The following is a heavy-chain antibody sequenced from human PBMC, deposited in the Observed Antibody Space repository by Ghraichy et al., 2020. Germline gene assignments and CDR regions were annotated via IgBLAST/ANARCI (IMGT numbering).Heavy chain of an antibody. V-gene: IGHV1-18*01. CDR2: ISAYNGNT. Sequence: ASVKVSCKASGYTFTSYGISWVRQAPGQGLEWMGWISAYNGNTNYAQKLQGRVTMTTDTSTSTAYMELRSLRSDDTAVYYCARVYYDILASDYYYMDVWGKGTTVTVSS. CDR3: ARVYYDILASDYYYMDV. D-gene: IGHD3-9*01. J-gene: IGHJ6*03. CDR1: GYTFTSYG.